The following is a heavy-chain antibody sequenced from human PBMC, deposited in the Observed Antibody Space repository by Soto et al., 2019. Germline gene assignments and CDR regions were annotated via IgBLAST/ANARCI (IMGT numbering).Heavy chain of an antibody. CDR3: AKAPYSSGYYLSPFDY. CDR2: ISGSGGST. CDR1: GFTFSSYA. D-gene: IGHD3-22*01. V-gene: IGHV3-23*01. Sequence: GGSLRLSCAASGFTFSSYAMSWVRQAPGKGLEWVSAISGSGGSTYYADSVKGRFTISRDNSKNTLYLQMNSLRAEDTAVYYCAKAPYSSGYYLSPFDYWGQGTLVTVS. J-gene: IGHJ4*02.